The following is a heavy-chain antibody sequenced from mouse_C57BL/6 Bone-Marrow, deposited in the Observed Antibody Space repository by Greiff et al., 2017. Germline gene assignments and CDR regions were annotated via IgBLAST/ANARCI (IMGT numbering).Heavy chain of an antibody. J-gene: IGHJ1*03. CDR3: ARGVRRYFDV. D-gene: IGHD2-14*01. Sequence: PGRSLEWIGRIDPNSGGTKYTEKFKSKATLTVDKPSSTAYMQLSSLTSEDSAVYYCARGVRRYFDVWGTGTTVTVSS. CDR2: IDPNSGGT. V-gene: IGHV1-72*01.